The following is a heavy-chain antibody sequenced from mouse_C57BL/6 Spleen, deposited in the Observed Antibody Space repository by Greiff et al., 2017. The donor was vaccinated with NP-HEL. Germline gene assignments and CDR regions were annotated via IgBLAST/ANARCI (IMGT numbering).Heavy chain of an antibody. J-gene: IGHJ4*01. V-gene: IGHV14-2*01. CDR2: IDPEDGET. Sequence: VQLKQSGAELVKPGASVKLSCTASGFNIKDYYMHRVKQRTEQGLEWIGRIDPEDGETKYAPIFQGKATITADTSSNTAYLQLSSLTSEDTAVYYCARSEVDYWGQGTSVTVSS. CDR3: ARSEVDY. CDR1: GFNIKDYY.